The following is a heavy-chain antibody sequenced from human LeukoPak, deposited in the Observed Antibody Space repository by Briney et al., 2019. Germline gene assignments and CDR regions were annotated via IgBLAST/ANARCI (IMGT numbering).Heavy chain of an antibody. CDR1: GYSISSGYY. CDR2: IYHSGST. V-gene: IGHV4-38-2*02. D-gene: IGHD3-16*02. J-gene: IGHJ5*02. CDR3: ARHRYVWGSYRYVNWFDP. Sequence: PSETLSLTCTVSGYSISSGYYWGWIRQPPGKGLEWIGSIYHSGSTYYNPSLKSRVTISVDTSKNQFSLKLSSVTAADTAVYYCARHRYVWGSYRYVNWFDPWGQGTLVTVSS.